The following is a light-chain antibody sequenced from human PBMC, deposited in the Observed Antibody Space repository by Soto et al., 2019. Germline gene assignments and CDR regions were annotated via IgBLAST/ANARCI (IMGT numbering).Light chain of an antibody. CDR3: QQTYSTPFT. J-gene: IGKJ3*01. V-gene: IGKV1-39*01. Sequence: DIQMTQSPSSLSASVGDRVTITCQASQDITNHLNWYQQKPGKAPKLLIYAASNLQSGVPSRFSGSGSGTDFTLTISNLQPEDFATYYCQQTYSTPFTFGPGTKVDIK. CDR2: AAS. CDR1: QDITNH.